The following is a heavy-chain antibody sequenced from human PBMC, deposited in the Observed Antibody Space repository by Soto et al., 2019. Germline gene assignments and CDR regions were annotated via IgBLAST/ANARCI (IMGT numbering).Heavy chain of an antibody. CDR2: ISYDGSNK. CDR1: GFTFSSYA. J-gene: IGHJ6*02. Sequence: QVQLVESGGGVVQPGRSLRLSCAASGFTFSSYAMHWVRQAPGKGLEWGAVISYDGSNKYYADSVKGRFTISRDNSKNTLYLQMNSLRAEDTAVYYCARGTYYDFWSGYYTGIYGMDVWGQGITVTVS. D-gene: IGHD3-3*01. CDR3: ARGTYYDFWSGYYTGIYGMDV. V-gene: IGHV3-30-3*01.